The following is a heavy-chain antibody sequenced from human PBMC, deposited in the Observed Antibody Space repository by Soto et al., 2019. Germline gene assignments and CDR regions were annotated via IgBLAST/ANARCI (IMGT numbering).Heavy chain of an antibody. D-gene: IGHD1-26*01. CDR1: GFTFSNYA. Sequence: EVQILQSGGGLEQPGGSLRHSCAASGFTFSNYAMSWIRQAPGKGLEWVSTIRETGNTYYADSVRGRFATSRDNSENTLYLQMSSLRAEDTAVYYCAKQQMGVIRALDYWGQGTLVTVSS. CDR3: AKQQMGVIRALDY. CDR2: IRETGNT. V-gene: IGHV3-23*01. J-gene: IGHJ4*02.